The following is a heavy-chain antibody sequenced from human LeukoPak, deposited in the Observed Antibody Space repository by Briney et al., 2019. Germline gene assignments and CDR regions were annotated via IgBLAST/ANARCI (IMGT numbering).Heavy chain of an antibody. CDR1: GGSISSSNW. D-gene: IGHD2-2*01. V-gene: IGHV4-4*02. CDR3: ARGSTSWDMDV. J-gene: IGHJ6*03. Sequence: TSETLSLTCAVSGGSISSSNWWSWVRQPPGKGLEWIGEIYHSGSTNYNPSLKSRVTMSVDTSKNQFSLKLSSVTAADTAVYFCARGSTSWDMDVWGKGTTVTISS. CDR2: IYHSGST.